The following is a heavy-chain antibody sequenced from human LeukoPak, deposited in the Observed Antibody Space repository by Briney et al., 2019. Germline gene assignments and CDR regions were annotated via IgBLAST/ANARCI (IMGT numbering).Heavy chain of an antibody. Sequence: PGGSLRLSCAASGFTFSNYAMSWVRQAPGKGLEWVSAISGSGGSTYYADSVKGRFTISRDNSKNTLYLQMNSLRAEDTAVYYCAKDSIYYGSGIDYWGQGTLVTVSS. CDR1: GFTFSNYA. CDR3: AKDSIYYGSGIDY. CDR2: ISGSGGST. D-gene: IGHD3-10*01. V-gene: IGHV3-23*01. J-gene: IGHJ4*02.